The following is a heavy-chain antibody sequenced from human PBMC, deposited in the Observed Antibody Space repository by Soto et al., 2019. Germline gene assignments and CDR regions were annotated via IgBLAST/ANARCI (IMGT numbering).Heavy chain of an antibody. CDR3: ANDGGPRWLEYCSGGSCYLRDY. J-gene: IGHJ4*02. Sequence: EVQLLESGGGLVQPGGSLRLSCAASGFTFSSYAMSWVRQAPGKGLEWVSAISSSGGSTYYADSVKGRFTISRDNSKNTLYLQMNSLRAEDTAVYYCANDGGPRWLEYCSGGSCYLRDYWGQGTLVTVSS. D-gene: IGHD2-15*01. V-gene: IGHV3-23*01. CDR1: GFTFSSYA. CDR2: ISSSGGST.